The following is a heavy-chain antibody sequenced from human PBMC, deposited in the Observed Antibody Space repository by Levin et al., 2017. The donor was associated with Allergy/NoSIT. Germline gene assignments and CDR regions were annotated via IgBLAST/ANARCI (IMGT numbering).Heavy chain of an antibody. D-gene: IGHD3-3*01. CDR2: ISSSGSTI. CDR3: ARQLGNFWSGYNYFDY. CDR1: GFTFSSYE. J-gene: IGHJ4*02. V-gene: IGHV3-48*03. Sequence: LSLTCAASGFTFSSYEMNWVRQAPGKGLEWVSYISSSGSTIYYADSVKGRFTISRDNAKNSLYLQINSLRAEDTAVYYCARQLGNFWSGYNYFDYWGQGTLVTVSS.